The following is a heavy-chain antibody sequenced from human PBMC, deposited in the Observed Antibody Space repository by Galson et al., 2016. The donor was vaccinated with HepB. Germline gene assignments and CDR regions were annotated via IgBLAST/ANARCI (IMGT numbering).Heavy chain of an antibody. CDR1: GGSISSGDYY. J-gene: IGHJ5*02. CDR3: ARDHFGPDTTSIQRFQGHWFAP. V-gene: IGHV4-31*01. D-gene: IGHD1-26*01. Sequence: TLSLTCTVSGGSISSGDYYWTWIRQLPGRGLEWIGYVHYRGSTYSNPSLKSLLTISLDTPKNQFALKLTSGTAADPASYYCARDHFGPDTTSIQRFQGHWFAPWGQGILVTVSS. CDR2: VHYRGST.